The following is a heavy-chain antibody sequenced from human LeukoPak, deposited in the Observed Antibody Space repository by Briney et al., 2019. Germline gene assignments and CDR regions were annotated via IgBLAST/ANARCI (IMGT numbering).Heavy chain of an antibody. D-gene: IGHD3-9*01. CDR1: GGSFSGYY. Sequence: SETLSLTCAVYGGSFSGYYWSWTRQPPGKGLEWIGEINHSGSTNYNPSLKSRVTISVDTSKNQFSLKLSSVTAADTAVYYCAVYDILTGYTNWFDPWGQGTLVTVSS. CDR2: INHSGST. V-gene: IGHV4-34*01. J-gene: IGHJ5*02. CDR3: AVYDILTGYTNWFDP.